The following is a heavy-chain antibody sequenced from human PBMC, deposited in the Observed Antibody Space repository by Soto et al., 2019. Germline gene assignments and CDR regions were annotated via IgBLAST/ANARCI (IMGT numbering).Heavy chain of an antibody. CDR1: GGTFSSYG. D-gene: IGHD1-7*01. Sequence: SVKVSCKASGGTFSSYGISWVRQAPGQGLEWMGGIILTIATSSNAQKFRGRVTITADDSASTAYMELSSLRSEDTAVYYCARVPPELQNPYYYYGMDVWGQGTTVTVSS. J-gene: IGHJ6*02. CDR3: ARVPPELQNPYYYYGMDV. CDR2: IILTIATS. V-gene: IGHV1-69*13.